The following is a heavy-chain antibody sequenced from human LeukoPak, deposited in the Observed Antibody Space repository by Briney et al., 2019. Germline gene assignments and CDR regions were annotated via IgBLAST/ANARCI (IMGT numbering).Heavy chain of an antibody. CDR2: ISSSSSYI. CDR1: GFIFNNYW. CDR3: ARGPYCDGTSCQSFFDY. Sequence: GGSLRLSCAASGFIFNNYWMHWVRQAPGKGLEWVSSISSSSSYIYYADSVKGRFTISRDNAKNSVSLQMNSLRAEDTAVYYCARGPYCDGTSCQSFFDYWGQGALVTVSS. J-gene: IGHJ4*02. V-gene: IGHV3-21*01. D-gene: IGHD2-2*01.